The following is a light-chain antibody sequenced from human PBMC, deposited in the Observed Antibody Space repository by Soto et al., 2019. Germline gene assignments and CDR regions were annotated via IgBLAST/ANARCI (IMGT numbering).Light chain of an antibody. Sequence: QTVVTQEPSLSVSPGGTVTLTCGLSSGSVSTSYYPSWYQLTPGQTPRTLIHNTNIRSSGVPDRFSGSILGNKAALTITGAQADDESQYYCILYMGRAMWVFGGGTKVTVL. CDR3: ILYMGRAMWV. CDR1: SGSVSTSYY. CDR2: NTN. J-gene: IGLJ3*02. V-gene: IGLV8-61*01.